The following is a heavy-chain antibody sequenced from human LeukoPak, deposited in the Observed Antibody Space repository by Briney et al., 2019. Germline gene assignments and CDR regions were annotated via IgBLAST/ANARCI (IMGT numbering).Heavy chain of an antibody. Sequence: PSETLSLTCTVSGDSISGYYWSWIRQPPGRGLEWIGYIYYSGSATYNPSLKSRVTMSVDTSKNQFSLRLSSVTAADTAVYYCARDLGQWLIQGIFFDYWGQGTQVTVSP. CDR3: ARDLGQWLIQGIFFDY. V-gene: IGHV4-59*08. CDR1: GDSISGYY. J-gene: IGHJ4*02. D-gene: IGHD6-19*01. CDR2: IYYSGSA.